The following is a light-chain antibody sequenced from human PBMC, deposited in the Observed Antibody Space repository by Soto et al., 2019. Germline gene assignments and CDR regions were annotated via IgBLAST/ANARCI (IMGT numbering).Light chain of an antibody. CDR2: LGD. V-gene: IGLV1-47*02. J-gene: IGLJ1*01. CDR3: AAWDDNLNAYV. Sequence: QAVVTQPPSASSTPGQTVTISCSRSTSNIGTFYVYWYQHLPGTAPKLLIYLGDQRASGVSDRFSGSKSGTSASLAINGLRSDDEADYYCAAWDDNLNAYVFGSGTKLTVL. CDR1: TSNIGTFY.